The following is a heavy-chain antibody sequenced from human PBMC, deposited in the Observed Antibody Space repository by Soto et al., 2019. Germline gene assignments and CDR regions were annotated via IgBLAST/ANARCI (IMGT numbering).Heavy chain of an antibody. D-gene: IGHD6-13*01. CDR1: GFTFSSYG. Sequence: QVQLVESGGGVVQPGRSLRLSCEASGFTFSSYGMHWVRQAPGKGLEWVAVIWYDGSNKYYADSVKGRFTISRANSKNTLDLQMNSLRAEDTAVYYCARVGIAAAGYYFDYWGQGTLVTVSS. CDR2: IWYDGSNK. J-gene: IGHJ4*02. CDR3: ARVGIAAAGYYFDY. V-gene: IGHV3-33*01.